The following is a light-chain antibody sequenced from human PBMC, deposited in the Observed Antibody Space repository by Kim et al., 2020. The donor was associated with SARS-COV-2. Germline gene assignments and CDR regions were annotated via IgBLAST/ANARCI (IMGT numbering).Light chain of an antibody. CDR2: GAS. CDR1: QDIRND. CDR3: LQHNTYPIT. Sequence: AAVGARVTITCRASQDIRNDLGWYQQNPGRAPKRLIYGASSLQRGVPSRFSGSGSGTEFTLTISSVQPEDFATYFCLQHNTYPITFGQGTRLEIK. J-gene: IGKJ5*01. V-gene: IGKV1-17*01.